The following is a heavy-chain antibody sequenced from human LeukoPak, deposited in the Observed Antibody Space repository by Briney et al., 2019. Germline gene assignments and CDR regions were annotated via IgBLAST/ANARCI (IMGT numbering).Heavy chain of an antibody. D-gene: IGHD5-12*01. CDR2: ISSSGGTI. CDR1: GFSFNDYY. J-gene: IGHJ4*02. CDR3: ARTMVYSGSDY. Sequence: GGSLRLSCAVSGFSFNDYYMSWIRQAPGKGLEWVSYISSSGGTIYYADSVKGRFTISRDNAKNSLYLQMNSLRAEDTAVYYCARTMVYSGSDYWGQGTLVTVSS. V-gene: IGHV3-11*04.